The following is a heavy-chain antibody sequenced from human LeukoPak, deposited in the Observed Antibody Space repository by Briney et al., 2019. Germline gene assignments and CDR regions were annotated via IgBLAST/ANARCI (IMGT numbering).Heavy chain of an antibody. Sequence: GGSLRLSCAASGFTFRNYGITWVRQAPGKGLVWVSRIHSDGSSTTYADSVKGRFTISRDNAKNTLYLQMNSLTAEDTAVYYCAKGGSKAPDYWGQGTLVTVSS. CDR1: GFTFRNYG. V-gene: IGHV3-74*01. CDR2: IHSDGSST. D-gene: IGHD4-11*01. CDR3: AKGGSKAPDY. J-gene: IGHJ4*02.